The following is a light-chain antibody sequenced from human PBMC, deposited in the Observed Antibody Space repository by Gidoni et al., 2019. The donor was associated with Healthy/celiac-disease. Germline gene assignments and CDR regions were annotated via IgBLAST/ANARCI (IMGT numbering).Light chain of an antibody. Sequence: EIVLTQSPATLPLSPGERATLPSRASQSVSSYLAWYQQKPGQAPRLLIYDASNRATGIPARFSGSGSGTDFTLTISSLEPEDVAVYYCQQRSNWPLTFGGGTKVEIK. CDR3: QQRSNWPLT. J-gene: IGKJ4*01. CDR1: QSVSSY. V-gene: IGKV3-11*01. CDR2: DAS.